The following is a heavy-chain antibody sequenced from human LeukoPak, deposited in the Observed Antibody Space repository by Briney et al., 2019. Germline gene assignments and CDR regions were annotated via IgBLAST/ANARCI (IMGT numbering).Heavy chain of an antibody. V-gene: IGHV1-2*02. D-gene: IGHD1-1*01. CDR1: GYTFSDFY. J-gene: IGHJ4*02. Sequence: ASVKVSCKASGYTFSDFYIHWVRQAPGQGLEYVGWITPKSGDTYSPQRFQGRVTMTRDASISTAYMELSSLRSDDTAVYFCARVRLVDERAWAYWGQGTLVTV. CDR3: ARVRLVDERAWAY. CDR2: ITPKSGDT.